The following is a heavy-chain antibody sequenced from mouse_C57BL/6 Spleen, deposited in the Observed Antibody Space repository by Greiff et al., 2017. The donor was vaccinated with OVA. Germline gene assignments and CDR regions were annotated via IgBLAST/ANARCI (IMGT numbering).Heavy chain of an antibody. CDR2: IDPENGDT. J-gene: IGHJ1*03. V-gene: IGHV14-4*01. CDR3: TTDYYGSSYLFDV. CDR1: GFNIKDDY. Sequence: VQLKESGAELVRPGASVKLSCTASGFNIKDDYMHWVKQRPEQGLEWIGWIDPENGDTEYASKFQGKATITADTSSNTAYLQLSSLTSEDTAVYYCTTDYYGSSYLFDVWGTGTTVTVSS. D-gene: IGHD1-1*01.